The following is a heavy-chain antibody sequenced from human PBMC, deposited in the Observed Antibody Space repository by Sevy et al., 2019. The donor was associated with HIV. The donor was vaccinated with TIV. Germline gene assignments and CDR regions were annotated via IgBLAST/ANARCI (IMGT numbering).Heavy chain of an antibody. CDR2: IRSRGNNYAT. Sequence: GGSLRLSCAGSGFIFSGSAIHWVRQASGKGLEWVGRIRSRGNNYATTYAESVKGRFTISRDDSKNMVDLQMNSLKTEETAVYYCSRHREDIVVDYGMDVWGQGTTVTVSS. CDR3: SRHREDIVVDYGMDV. J-gene: IGHJ6*02. D-gene: IGHD2-2*01. V-gene: IGHV3-73*01. CDR1: GFIFSGSA.